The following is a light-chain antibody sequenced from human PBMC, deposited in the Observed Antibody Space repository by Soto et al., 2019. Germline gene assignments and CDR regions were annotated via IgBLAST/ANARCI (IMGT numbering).Light chain of an antibody. Sequence: EIVMTQSPATLSVSPGERATLSCRASQSVGSDLAWYQQKPGQAPRLVIYDIFIRATGVPTRISGSGSGTEFTLTISSLQSEDSATYYCLQYKSYSSTFSPGTKGDIK. CDR3: LQYKSYSST. CDR2: DIF. CDR1: QSVGSD. J-gene: IGKJ3*01. V-gene: IGKV3D-15*01.